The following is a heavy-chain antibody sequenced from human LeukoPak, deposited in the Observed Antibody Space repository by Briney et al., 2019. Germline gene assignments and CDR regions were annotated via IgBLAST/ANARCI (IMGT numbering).Heavy chain of an antibody. D-gene: IGHD2-2*01. Sequence: GGSLRLSCAASGFTFSTYAMHWVRQAPGKGLEYVSAISTDGSGTYYASSEKGRFTISRDNSKNTLYLQMGSLRSEDMAVYYCARWSSASCYDYWGQGALVTVSS. V-gene: IGHV3-64*01. CDR1: GFTFSTYA. J-gene: IGHJ4*02. CDR2: ISTDGSGT. CDR3: ARWSSASCYDY.